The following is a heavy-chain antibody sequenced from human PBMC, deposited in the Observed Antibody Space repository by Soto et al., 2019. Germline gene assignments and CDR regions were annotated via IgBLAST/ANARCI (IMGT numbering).Heavy chain of an antibody. V-gene: IGHV3-30*18. D-gene: IGHD6-13*01. J-gene: IGHJ6*02. CDR1: GFTFSSYG. Sequence: PGGSLRLSCGASGFTFSSYGMHWVRQAPGKGLEWVAVISYDGSNKYYADSVKGRFTISRDNSKNTLYLQMNSLRAEDTAVYYCAKDGAYSSSWYIYYYYGMDVWGQGTTVTVSS. CDR2: ISYDGSNK. CDR3: AKDGAYSSSWYIYYYYGMDV.